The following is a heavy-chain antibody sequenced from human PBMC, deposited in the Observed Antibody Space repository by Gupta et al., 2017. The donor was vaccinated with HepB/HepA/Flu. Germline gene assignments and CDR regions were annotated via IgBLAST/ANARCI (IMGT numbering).Heavy chain of an antibody. CDR3: VSINARAVAGHFDY. CDR2: FSNSGSA. CDR1: GGSIRSSPYS. D-gene: IGHD6-19*01. J-gene: IGHJ4*02. V-gene: IGHV4-39*01. Sequence: QLQLQESGPRLAKPSETLSLTCTVSGGSIRSSPYSWGWIRQPPGKGLEWIGNFSNSGSADYNPSLRSRVSTSLHTSKNQFSLRLTFVTAADTAVYYCVSINARAVAGHFDYWGPGILVTVSS.